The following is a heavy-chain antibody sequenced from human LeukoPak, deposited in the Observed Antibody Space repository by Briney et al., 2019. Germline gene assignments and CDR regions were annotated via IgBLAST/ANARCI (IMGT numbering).Heavy chain of an antibody. J-gene: IGHJ3*02. D-gene: IGHD5-18*01. CDR3: AREDMVNDAFDI. Sequence: PGRSLRLSCAASGFTFSSYAMHWVRQAPGKGLEWVAVISYDGSNKYYADSVKGRFTISRDNSKNTLYLQMNSLRAEDTAVYYCAREDMVNDAFDICGQGTMVTVSS. CDR2: ISYDGSNK. V-gene: IGHV3-30-3*01. CDR1: GFTFSSYA.